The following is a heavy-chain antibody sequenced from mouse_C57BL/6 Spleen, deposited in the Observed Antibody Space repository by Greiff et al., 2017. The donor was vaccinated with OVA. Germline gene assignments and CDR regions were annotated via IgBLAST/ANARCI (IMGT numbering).Heavy chain of an antibody. CDR2: IYPGDGDT. CDR3: ARAPITTVVATPFDC. V-gene: IGHV1-82*01. D-gene: IGHD1-1*01. CDR1: GYAFSSSW. Sequence: VQLQQSGPELVKPGASVKISCKASGYAFSSSWMNWVKQRPGKGLEWIGRIYPGDGDTNYNGKFKGKATLTADKSSSAAYMQLSSLTSEDSAVYFCARAPITTVVATPFDCWGQGTTLTVAS. J-gene: IGHJ2*01.